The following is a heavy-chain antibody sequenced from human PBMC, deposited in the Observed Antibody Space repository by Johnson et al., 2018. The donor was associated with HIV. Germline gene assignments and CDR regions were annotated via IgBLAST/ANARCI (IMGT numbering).Heavy chain of an antibody. Sequence: QVQLVESGGGVVQPGRSLRLSCAASVFNFSTYGMHWVRRAPGKGLEWVAVIWYDGSNKYYGDSVKGRFTISRDNDKKSLYLQRNSLRAADIAVFYCARDSTPWGGDHVGYAFDIWGRGTMVTVSS. CDR1: VFNFSTYG. CDR3: ARDSTPWGGDHVGYAFDI. J-gene: IGHJ3*02. V-gene: IGHV3-33*01. D-gene: IGHD3-10*01. CDR2: IWYDGSNK.